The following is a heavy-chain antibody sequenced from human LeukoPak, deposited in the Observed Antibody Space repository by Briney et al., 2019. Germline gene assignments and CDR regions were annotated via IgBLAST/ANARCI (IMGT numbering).Heavy chain of an antibody. V-gene: IGHV3-23*01. D-gene: IGHD1-26*01. CDR2: IGGRGGST. J-gene: IGHJ4*02. CDR3: AKDLRSGDLLPDY. CDR1: GFTFSNYA. Sequence: GGSLRLSCAASGFTFSNYAMSWVRQAPGKGLEWVSTIGGRGGSTYYADSVQGRLTISRDNSKNTLSVQMNSLRAEDTAVYYCAKDLRSGDLLPDYRGPGTLVTVSS.